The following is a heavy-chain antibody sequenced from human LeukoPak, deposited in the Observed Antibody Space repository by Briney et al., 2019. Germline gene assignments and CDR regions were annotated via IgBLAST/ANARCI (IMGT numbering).Heavy chain of an antibody. CDR1: GYTFTGYY. J-gene: IGHJ4*02. D-gene: IGHD3-22*01. Sequence: VASVKVSCKASGYTFTGYYMHWVRQAPGQGLEWMGWINPNSGGTNYAQKFQGRVTMTRDTSISTAYMELSRLRPDDTAVYYCARAITYYYDSSGYYRPIWGQGTLVTVSS. V-gene: IGHV1-2*02. CDR2: INPNSGGT. CDR3: ARAITYYYDSSGYYRPI.